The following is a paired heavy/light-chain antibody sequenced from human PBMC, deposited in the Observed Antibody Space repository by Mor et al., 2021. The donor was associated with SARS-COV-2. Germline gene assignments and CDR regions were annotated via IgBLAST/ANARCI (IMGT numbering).Heavy chain of an antibody. D-gene: IGHD3-10*01. CDR2: INTNTGNP. Sequence: QVQLVQSGSELKKPGASVKASCKASGYTFTDYAMNWVRQAPGQGPEWMGWINTNTGNPTYAQGFTGRFVFSLDTSLSTAYLHIYSLRTEDTAVYYCVRVDGSGSYPEYWGQGSLVTVS. V-gene: IGHV7-4-1*01. J-gene: IGHJ4*02. CDR3: VRVDGSGSYPEY. CDR1: GYTFTDYA.
Light chain of an antibody. V-gene: IGLV4-69*01. Sequence: QLVLTQSSSASASLGASVTLTCTLSSGHNSYAITWHQQQPEKGPRFLMHLNNDGSHKKGDGIPDRFSGSSSGSERYLTISSLQSEDEAEYYCQSWDTGPWVFGGGTKLTVL. J-gene: IGLJ3*02. CDR2: LNNDGSH. CDR3: QSWDTGPWV. CDR1: SGHNSYA.